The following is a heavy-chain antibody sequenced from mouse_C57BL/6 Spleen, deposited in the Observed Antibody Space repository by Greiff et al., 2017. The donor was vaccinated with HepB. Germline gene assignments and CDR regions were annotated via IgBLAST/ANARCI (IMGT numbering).Heavy chain of an antibody. CDR1: GFTFSDYG. CDR3: ATGSSDYAMDY. V-gene: IGHV5-17*01. Sequence: EVKLMESGGGLVKPGGSLKLSCAASGFTFSDYGMHWVRQAPEKGLEWVAYISSGSSNIYYADTVKGRFTISRDNAKNTLFLQMTSLRSEDTAMYYCATGSSDYAMDYWGQGTSVTVSS. J-gene: IGHJ4*01. CDR2: ISSGSSNI. D-gene: IGHD1-1*01.